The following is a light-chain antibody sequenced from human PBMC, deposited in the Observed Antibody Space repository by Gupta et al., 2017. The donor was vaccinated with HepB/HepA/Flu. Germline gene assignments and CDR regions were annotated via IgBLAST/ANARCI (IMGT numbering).Light chain of an antibody. V-gene: IGKV1-39*01. CDR3: QHSYNIPWT. CDR1: QDIRNY. J-gene: IGKJ1*01. CDR2: ATS. Sequence: DIQMTQSPSSLSASFGDRVTITCRASQDIRNYLNWYQQKPGNAPKPLIYATSILQRWLPSRFPGSGSGTEFTLTINRLQPEGFATYSCQHSYNIPWTFGQGTKVDIK.